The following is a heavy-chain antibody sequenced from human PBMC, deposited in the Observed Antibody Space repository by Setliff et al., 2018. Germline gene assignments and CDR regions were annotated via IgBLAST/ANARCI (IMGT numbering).Heavy chain of an antibody. CDR3: ARFRVASGGDYYYAMDV. V-gene: IGHV1-18*01. Sequence: GASVKVSCKASGYTFVNYGINWVRQAPGQGLEWVGWIKTFSFKANYAQKLQDRVTITTDTYTATVYMELRGLRSDDTATYYCARFRVASGGDYYYAMDVWGQGTTVTVSS. D-gene: IGHD1-26*01. J-gene: IGHJ6*02. CDR1: GYTFVNYG. CDR2: IKTFSFKA.